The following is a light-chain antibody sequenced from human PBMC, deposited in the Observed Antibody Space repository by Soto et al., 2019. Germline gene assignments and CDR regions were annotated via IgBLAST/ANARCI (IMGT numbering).Light chain of an antibody. CDR1: QSLLHSNGYNY. J-gene: IGKJ5*01. Sequence: IVMTQSPLSLTVTPGEPASISCRSSQSLLHSNGYNYLDWYLQKPGQSPQLLIYLGSNRASGVPDRFSGSGSGTDFALKISRVEAEDVGVYYCMQGTHWPITFGQGTRLEIK. CDR3: MQGTHWPIT. V-gene: IGKV2-28*01. CDR2: LGS.